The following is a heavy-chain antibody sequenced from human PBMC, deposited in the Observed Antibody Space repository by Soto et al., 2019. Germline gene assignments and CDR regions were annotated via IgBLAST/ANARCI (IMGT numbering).Heavy chain of an antibody. V-gene: IGHV1-69*01. J-gene: IGHJ6*02. CDR3: ARDRYGGNSPIGYYGMDV. CDR2: IIPIFGTA. Sequence: QVQLVQSGAEVKKPGSSVKVSCKASGGTFSSYAISWVRQAPGQGLEWMGGIIPIFGTANYEQKFQGRVTITADESTSTAYMELRSLRSEDTAVYYCARDRYGGNSPIGYYGMDVWGQGTTVTVSS. D-gene: IGHD2-21*02. CDR1: GGTFSSYA.